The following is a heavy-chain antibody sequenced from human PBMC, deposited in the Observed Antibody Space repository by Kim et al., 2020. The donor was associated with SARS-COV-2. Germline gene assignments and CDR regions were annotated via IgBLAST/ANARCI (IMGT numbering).Heavy chain of an antibody. CDR2: ISGSGGST. CDR3: AKDPNLFRYFDWSKGGY. CDR1: GFTFSSYA. V-gene: IGHV3-23*01. J-gene: IGHJ4*02. D-gene: IGHD3-9*01. Sequence: GGSLRLSCAASGFTFSSYAMSWVRQAPGKGLEWVSAISGSGGSTYYADSVKGRFTISRDNSKNTLYLQMNSLRAEDTAVYYCAKDPNLFRYFDWSKGGYWGQGTLVTVSS.